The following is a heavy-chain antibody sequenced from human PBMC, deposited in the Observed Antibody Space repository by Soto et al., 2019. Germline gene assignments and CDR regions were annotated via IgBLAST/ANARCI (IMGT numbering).Heavy chain of an antibody. CDR3: ARGLDLRPFAY. D-gene: IGHD3-9*01. CDR1: GGSISSGDYY. Sequence: PSETLSLTCTVSGGSISSGDYYWSWIRQPPGKGLEWIGYIYYSGSTYYNPSLKSRVTISVDTSMNQFSLKLSSVTAADTAVYYCARGLDLRPFAYWGQGTLVTVSS. V-gene: IGHV4-30-4*01. J-gene: IGHJ4*02. CDR2: IYYSGST.